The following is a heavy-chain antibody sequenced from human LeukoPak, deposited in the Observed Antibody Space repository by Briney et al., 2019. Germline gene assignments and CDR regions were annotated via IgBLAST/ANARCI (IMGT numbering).Heavy chain of an antibody. V-gene: IGHV3-7*01. J-gene: IGHJ4*02. CDR3: ARDRKSSAGSDF. D-gene: IGHD6-13*01. CDR2: INQGGSGK. Sequence: PGGSLRHSCAAAGFTYSNYWMSSVRQAPGEGLEWVANINQGGSGKYYLDSVKGRFSISRDNAKNSLFLQMDSLRADGTAVYYCARDRKSSAGSDFWGQGTRVTVSS. CDR1: GFTYSNYW.